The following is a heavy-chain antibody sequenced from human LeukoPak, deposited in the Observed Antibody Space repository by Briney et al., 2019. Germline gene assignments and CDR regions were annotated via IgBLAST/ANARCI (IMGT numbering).Heavy chain of an antibody. CDR3: ARGPERTGVGTRCYYDMDV. CDR1: GFTFSSYG. J-gene: IGHJ6*02. V-gene: IGHV3-30*19. D-gene: IGHD2-8*01. CDR2: IWYDGSNK. Sequence: PGRSLRLSCAASGFTFSSYGMHWVRQAPGKGLEWVAGIWYDGSNKYYADSVKGRFTISRDNSKNTLYLQMNSLRAEDTAVYYCARGPERTGVGTRCYYDMDVWGQGTTVTVSS.